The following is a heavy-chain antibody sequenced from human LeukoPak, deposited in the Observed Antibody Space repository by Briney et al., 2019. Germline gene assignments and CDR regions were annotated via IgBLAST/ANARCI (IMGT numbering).Heavy chain of an antibody. V-gene: IGHV3-23*01. J-gene: IGHJ4*02. CDR1: GFTFSSYA. CDR3: ARGRGSSWGPFDY. CDR2: ISGSGGST. D-gene: IGHD6-13*01. Sequence: GGSLRLSCAASGFTFSSYAMSWVRQAPGKGLEWVSAISGSGGSTYYADSVKGRFTISRDNSKNTLYLQMNSLRAEDTAVYYCARGRGSSWGPFDYWGQGTLVTVSS.